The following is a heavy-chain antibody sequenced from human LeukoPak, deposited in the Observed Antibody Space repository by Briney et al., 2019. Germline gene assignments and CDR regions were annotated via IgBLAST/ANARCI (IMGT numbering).Heavy chain of an antibody. D-gene: IGHD3-9*01. V-gene: IGHV1-18*01. CDR1: GYTFTSYG. Sequence: ASVKVSCKASGYTFTSYGISWVRQAPGQGLEWMGWISAYNGNTNYAQKLQGRVTMTRDTSTSTVYMELSSLRSEDTAVYYCARDLHILTPENWFDPWGQGTLVTVSS. CDR2: ISAYNGNT. J-gene: IGHJ5*02. CDR3: ARDLHILTPENWFDP.